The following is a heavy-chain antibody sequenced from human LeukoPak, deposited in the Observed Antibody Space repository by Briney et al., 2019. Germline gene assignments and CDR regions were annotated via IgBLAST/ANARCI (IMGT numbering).Heavy chain of an antibody. D-gene: IGHD6-13*01. V-gene: IGHV3-23*01. Sequence: GGSLRLSCAASGFTFSSYAMSWVRQAPGKGLEWVSAISGSGGSTYYADSVKGRFTISRDNSKNTLYLQMNSLRAEDTAVYYCAKDKGKNSWYVRWFDPWGQGTLVTVSS. CDR2: ISGSGGST. J-gene: IGHJ5*02. CDR3: AKDKGKNSWYVRWFDP. CDR1: GFTFSSYA.